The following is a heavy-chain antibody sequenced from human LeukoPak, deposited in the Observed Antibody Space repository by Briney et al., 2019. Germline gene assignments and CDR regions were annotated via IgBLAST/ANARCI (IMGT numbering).Heavy chain of an antibody. V-gene: IGHV3-53*01. CDR1: GFTVRSNY. CDR2: IYSGGGT. J-gene: IGHJ4*02. Sequence: GGSLRLSCAASGFTVRSNYMSWVRQAPGKGLEWVSVIYSGGGTYYADSVKGRFTFSRDNSKNTLWLQMNSLRVEDTAVYYCVRGRYPSGYFDYWGQGTPVTVSS. CDR3: VRGRYPSGYFDY. D-gene: IGHD2-2*02.